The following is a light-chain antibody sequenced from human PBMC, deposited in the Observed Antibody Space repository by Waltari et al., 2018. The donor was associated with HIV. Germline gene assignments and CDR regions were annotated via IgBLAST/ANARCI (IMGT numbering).Light chain of an antibody. V-gene: IGLV2-14*03. CDR3: SSYTSSSTLGV. Sequence: QSALTQPASVSGSPGQSITISCSGTSSDFGGYNYVSWYQQHPGKAPKLMISDVSHRPSGVSNRFSGSKSGNTASLTISGLQAEDEADYYCSSYTSSSTLGVFGSGTKVTVL. CDR1: SSDFGGYNY. J-gene: IGLJ1*01. CDR2: DVS.